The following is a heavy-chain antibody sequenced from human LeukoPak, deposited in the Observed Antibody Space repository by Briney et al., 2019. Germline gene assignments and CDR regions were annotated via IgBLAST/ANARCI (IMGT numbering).Heavy chain of an antibody. CDR3: ARGSSGWYFSIDPGGY. J-gene: IGHJ4*02. V-gene: IGHV3-30*04. CDR2: ISYDGSNK. CDR1: GFTFSSYA. D-gene: IGHD6-19*01. Sequence: GGSLRLSCAASGFTFSSYAMHWVRQAPGKGLEWVAVISYDGSNKYYADSVKGRFTISRDNSKNTLYLQMTSWRAEATAVYYCARGSSGWYFSIDPGGYWGQGTLVTVSS.